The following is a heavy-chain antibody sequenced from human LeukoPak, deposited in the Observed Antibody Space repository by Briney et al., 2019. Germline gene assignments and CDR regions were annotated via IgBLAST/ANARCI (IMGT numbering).Heavy chain of an antibody. J-gene: IGHJ5*02. CDR2: IWYDGSNK. V-gene: IGHV3-33*08. Sequence: PGGSLRLSCAASGFTFSSYGMHWVRQAPGKGLEWVAVIWYDGSNKYYADSVKGRFTISRDNSKNTLYLQMNSLGAEDTAVYYCARDGGIVVVPAATGAPASQFDPWGQGTLVTVSS. CDR1: GFTFSSYG. D-gene: IGHD2-2*01. CDR3: ARDGGIVVVPAATGAPASQFDP.